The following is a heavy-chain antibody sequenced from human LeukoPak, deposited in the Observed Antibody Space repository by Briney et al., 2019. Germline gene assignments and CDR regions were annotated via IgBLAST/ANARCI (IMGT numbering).Heavy chain of an antibody. Sequence: GGSLRLSCAASGFTFSDYYMSWIRQAPGKGLEWVSYISSSGSTIYYADSVKGRFTISRDNAKNSLYLQMNSLRAEDTAVYYCARDRQRILTGSYGAWGQGTLVTVSP. D-gene: IGHD3-9*01. V-gene: IGHV3-11*01. CDR3: ARDRQRILTGSYGA. J-gene: IGHJ5*02. CDR2: ISSSGSTI. CDR1: GFTFSDYY.